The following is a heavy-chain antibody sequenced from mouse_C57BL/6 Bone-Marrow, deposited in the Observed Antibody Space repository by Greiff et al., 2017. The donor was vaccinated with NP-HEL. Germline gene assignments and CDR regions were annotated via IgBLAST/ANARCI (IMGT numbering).Heavy chain of an antibody. Sequence: EVKLVESEGGLVQPGSSMKLSCTASGFTFSDYYMAWVRQVPEKGLEWVANINYDGSSTYYLDSLKSRFIISRDNAKNILYLQMSSLKSEDTATYYCARDRGLHGYFDVWGTGTTVTVSS. CDR1: GFTFSDYY. D-gene: IGHD3-1*01. CDR2: INYDGSST. V-gene: IGHV5-16*01. CDR3: ARDRGLHGYFDV. J-gene: IGHJ1*03.